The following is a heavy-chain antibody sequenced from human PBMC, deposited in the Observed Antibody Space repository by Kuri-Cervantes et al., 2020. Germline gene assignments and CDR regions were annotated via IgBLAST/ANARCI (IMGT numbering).Heavy chain of an antibody. CDR3: ARGCYYDSSGYAYYYYGMDV. Sequence: ASVKVSCKASGGTFSSYAISWVRQAPGQGLEWMGWINAYNGNTNYAQKLQGRVTMNTDTSTSTAYMVLRSLRSDDTAVYYCARGCYYDSSGYAYYYYGMDVWGQGTTVTVSS. CDR1: GGTFSSYA. D-gene: IGHD3-22*01. V-gene: IGHV1-18*01. CDR2: INAYNGNT. J-gene: IGHJ6*02.